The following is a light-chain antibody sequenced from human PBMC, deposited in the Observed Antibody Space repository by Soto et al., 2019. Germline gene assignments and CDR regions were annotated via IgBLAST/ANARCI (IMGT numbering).Light chain of an antibody. V-gene: IGLV1-40*01. CDR1: SSNNGAGYD. CDR3: QSYDSSLSGVV. J-gene: IGLJ2*01. Sequence: QSVLTQPPSVSGAPGQRVTISCTGSSSNNGAGYDVHWYQHLPGTAPKLLIYYNTNRPSGVPDRFSGSKSGTSASLAITGLQADDEADYYCQSYDSSLSGVVFGGGTKLTVL. CDR2: YNT.